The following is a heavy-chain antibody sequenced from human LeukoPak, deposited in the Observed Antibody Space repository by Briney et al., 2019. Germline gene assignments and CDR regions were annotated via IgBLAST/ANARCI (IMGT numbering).Heavy chain of an antibody. J-gene: IGHJ6*03. CDR3: AKQRGDYYYYYYMDV. CDR1: GFTFSSYA. Sequence: GGSLSLSCAASGFTFSSYAMSWVGQAPGNGLEWVSAISGSGGSKYYADSVKGRFTISRDNSKNTLYLQMNSLRAEDTAVYYCAKQRGDYYYYYYMDVWGKGTTVTVSS. CDR2: ISGSGGSK. V-gene: IGHV3-23*01. D-gene: IGHD6-25*01.